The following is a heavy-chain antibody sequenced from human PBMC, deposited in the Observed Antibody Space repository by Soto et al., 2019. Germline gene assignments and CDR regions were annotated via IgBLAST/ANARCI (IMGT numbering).Heavy chain of an antibody. V-gene: IGHV3-23*01. CDR1: GFTFSSYA. CDR2: ISGSGGST. Sequence: VGSLRLSCAASGFTFSSYAMSWVRQAPGKGLEWVSAISGSGGSTYYADSVKGRFTISRDNSKNTLYLQMNSLRAEDTAVYYCAKHYYGSGSYSLYYYYYYGMDVWGQGTTVTVSS. J-gene: IGHJ6*02. CDR3: AKHYYGSGSYSLYYYYYYGMDV. D-gene: IGHD3-10*01.